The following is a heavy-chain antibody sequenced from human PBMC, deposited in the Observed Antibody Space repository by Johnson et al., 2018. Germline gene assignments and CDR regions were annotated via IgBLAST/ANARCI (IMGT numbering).Heavy chain of an antibody. V-gene: IGHV3-30*18. J-gene: IGHJ6*02. CDR1: GFTFSSYG. Sequence: QVQLVESGGGVVQXGRSLRLXCAASGFTFSSYGMHWVRQAPGKGLEWVAVISYDGSNKYYADSVKGRFTISRDNSKNTLYLQMNSLRAEDTAVYYCAKDLTMVLPLLPFYYYYGMDVWGQGTTVTVSS. CDR3: AKDLTMVLPLLPFYYYYGMDV. CDR2: ISYDGSNK. D-gene: IGHD3-10*01.